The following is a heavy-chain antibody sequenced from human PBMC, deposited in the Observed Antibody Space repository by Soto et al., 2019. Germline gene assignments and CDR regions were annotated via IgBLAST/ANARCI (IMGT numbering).Heavy chain of an antibody. CDR2: ISSSSSYI. Sequence: GGSLRLSCAASGFSFSSYSMNWVRQAPGKGLEWVSSISSSSSYIYYAESVKGRFTISRDNAKNSLYLQMNSLRAEDTAVYYCARVMYYYDSSGPGTFQHWGQGTRVTAPQ. D-gene: IGHD3-22*01. CDR3: ARVMYYYDSSGPGTFQH. V-gene: IGHV3-21*01. CDR1: GFSFSSYS. J-gene: IGHJ1*01.